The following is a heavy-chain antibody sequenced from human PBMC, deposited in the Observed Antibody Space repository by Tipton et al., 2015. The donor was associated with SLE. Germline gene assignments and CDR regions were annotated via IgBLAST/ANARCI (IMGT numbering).Heavy chain of an antibody. V-gene: IGHV3-7*03. Sequence: SLRLSCAASGFTFSSSWMSWVRQTPEKGLEWVANIKEDGSAKYYADSVKGRFTISRDNAKNSLSLQMNGLRTEDTGMYYCATERQKFFDYWGQGTLVTVSS. J-gene: IGHJ4*02. D-gene: IGHD1-1*01. CDR2: IKEDGSAK. CDR3: ATERQKFFDY. CDR1: GFTFSSSW.